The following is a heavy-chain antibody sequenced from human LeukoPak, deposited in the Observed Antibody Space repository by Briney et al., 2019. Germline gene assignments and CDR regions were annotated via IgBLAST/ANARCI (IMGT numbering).Heavy chain of an antibody. V-gene: IGHV4-59*01. CDR2: IYYSGST. CDR3: ARVYYYYYMDV. J-gene: IGHJ6*03. Sequence: SETLSLTCTVSGGSFSSYYWSWIQQPPGRGLEWIGYIYYSGSTNYNPSLKSRVTISVDTSKNQFSLKLSSVTAADTAVYYCARVYYYYYMDVWGKGTTVTVSS. CDR1: GGSFSSYY.